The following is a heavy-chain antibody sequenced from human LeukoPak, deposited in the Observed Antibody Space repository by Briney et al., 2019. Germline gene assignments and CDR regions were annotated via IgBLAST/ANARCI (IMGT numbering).Heavy chain of an antibody. V-gene: IGHV4-34*01. CDR3: ARGRSYDFWSGHYYMDV. Sequence: SETLSLTCAVYGGSFGGYYWSWIRQPLGKGLEWIGEINYSGSTNYNPSLKSRVTISVDPSKNQSSLRLSSVTAADTAVYYCARGRSYDFWSGHYYMDVWGKGTTVTVSS. CDR2: INYSGST. J-gene: IGHJ6*03. CDR1: GGSFGGYY. D-gene: IGHD3-3*01.